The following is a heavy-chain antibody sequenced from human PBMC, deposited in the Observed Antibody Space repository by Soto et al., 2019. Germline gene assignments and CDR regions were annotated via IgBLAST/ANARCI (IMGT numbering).Heavy chain of an antibody. CDR2: INSDGSST. Sequence: SSETLSLSCAASGFTFSSYWMRWVRQAPGKGLVWVSRINSDGSSTSYADSVKGRFTISRDNAKNTLYLQMNSLRAEDTAVYYCAREGRRSGSYLWGQGTLVTVSS. J-gene: IGHJ4*02. V-gene: IGHV3-74*01. D-gene: IGHD1-26*01. CDR3: AREGRRSGSYL. CDR1: GFTFSSYW.